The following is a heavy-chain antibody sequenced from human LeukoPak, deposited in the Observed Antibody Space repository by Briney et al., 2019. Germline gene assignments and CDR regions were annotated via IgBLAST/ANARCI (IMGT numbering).Heavy chain of an antibody. Sequence: ASVKVSCKASGYTFTGYYMHWVRQAPGQGLEWMGWIDPSSGGTNYAQKFQGRVTMTRDTSISTAYMELSRLRSDDTAVYYCASARYYYDSSGYYYSGLDAFDIWGQGTMVTVSS. CDR1: GYTFTGYY. D-gene: IGHD3-22*01. CDR3: ASARYYYDSSGYYYSGLDAFDI. J-gene: IGHJ3*02. V-gene: IGHV1-2*02. CDR2: IDPSSGGT.